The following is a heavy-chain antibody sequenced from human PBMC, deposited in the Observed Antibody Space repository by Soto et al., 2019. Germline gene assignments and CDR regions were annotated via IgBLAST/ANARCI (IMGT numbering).Heavy chain of an antibody. V-gene: IGHV5-51*01. CDR2: IYPGDSDT. Sequence: PGESLKISCKGSGYSFTSYWIGWVLQIPWKGLEWMGIIYPGDSDTRYSPSFQGQVTISADKSISTAYLQWSSLKASDTAMYYCARVSHYDYSWGSYRLIDYWGQGTLVTVSS. J-gene: IGHJ4*02. CDR1: GYSFTSYW. CDR3: ARVSHYDYSWGSYRLIDY. D-gene: IGHD3-16*02.